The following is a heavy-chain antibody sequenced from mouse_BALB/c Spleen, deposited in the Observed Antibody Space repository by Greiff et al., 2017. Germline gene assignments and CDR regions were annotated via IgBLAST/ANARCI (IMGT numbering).Heavy chain of an antibody. J-gene: IGHJ4*01. CDR3: TRGYRYDFAMDY. D-gene: IGHD2-14*01. V-gene: IGHV6-6*02. CDR2: IRLKSNNYAT. Sequence: EVQLVESGGGLVQPGGSMKLSCVASGFTFSNYWMNWVRQSPEKGLEWVAEIRLKSNNYATHYAESVKGRFTISRDDSKSSVYLQMNNLRAEDTGIYYCTRGYRYDFAMDYWGQGTSVTVSS. CDR1: GFTFSNYW.